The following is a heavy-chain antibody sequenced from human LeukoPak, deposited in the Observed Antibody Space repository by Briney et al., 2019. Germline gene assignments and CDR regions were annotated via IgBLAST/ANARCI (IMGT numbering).Heavy chain of an antibody. CDR1: GFTFRPYG. D-gene: IGHD2-15*01. V-gene: IGHV3-33*01. Sequence: GRSLRLSCAASGFTFRPYGMHWVRQAPGKGPEWGALILNDGNTQHYADSVRDRFTISRDNSKNTLYLQMNSLRAEDTAVYYCARGIGDCSSGSCYSDYFDYWGQGTLVTVSS. CDR2: ILNDGNTQ. J-gene: IGHJ4*02. CDR3: ARGIGDCSSGSCYSDYFDY.